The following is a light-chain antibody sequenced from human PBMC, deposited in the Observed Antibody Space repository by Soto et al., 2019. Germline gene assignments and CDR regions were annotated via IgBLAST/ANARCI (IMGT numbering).Light chain of an antibody. Sequence: DIVLTQSPDTLSLSPGERVTLSCRASQSLRNNYLAWYQQKPGQAPRLLIYETYRRATGIPDRFSGSGSEIDFTLTISRLEPEDFALYLCQQYGGSSRTFGLGTKVDIK. CDR2: ETY. V-gene: IGKV3-20*01. CDR3: QQYGGSSRT. J-gene: IGKJ1*01. CDR1: QSLRNNY.